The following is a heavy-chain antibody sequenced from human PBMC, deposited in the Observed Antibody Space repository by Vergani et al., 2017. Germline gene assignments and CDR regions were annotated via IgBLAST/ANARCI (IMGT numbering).Heavy chain of an antibody. CDR3: ARDLRVLYNRFDP. CDR1: GFTFNQYG. Sequence: QVQLVESGGGVVQPGRSLRLSCAASGFTFNQYGMHWVRQAPGKGLEWVAVTWYDGNNKQYADSVKGRFTISRDNSKSTMYLQMNNLRDEDTSVYYCARDLRVLYNRFDPWGQGTLVTVSS. D-gene: IGHD1-14*01. CDR2: TWYDGNNK. J-gene: IGHJ5*02. V-gene: IGHV3-33*01.